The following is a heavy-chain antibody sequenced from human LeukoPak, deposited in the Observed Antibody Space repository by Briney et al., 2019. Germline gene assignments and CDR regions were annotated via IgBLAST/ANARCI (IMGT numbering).Heavy chain of an antibody. CDR1: GYTFTSYD. CDR3: ARGSSNYYDSSGYYYGDAFDI. V-gene: IGHV1-8*01. D-gene: IGHD3-22*01. J-gene: IGHJ3*02. Sequence: ASVKVSCKASGYTFTSYDINWVRQATGQGLEWMGWMNPNSGNTGYAQKFQGRVTMTRNTSISTAYMELSRLRSEDTAVYYCARGSSNYYDSSGYYYGDAFDIWGQGTMVTVSS. CDR2: MNPNSGNT.